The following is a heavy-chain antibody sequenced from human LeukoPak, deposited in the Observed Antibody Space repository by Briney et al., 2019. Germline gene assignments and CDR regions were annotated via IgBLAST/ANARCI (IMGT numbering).Heavy chain of an antibody. CDR2: IYYTGTT. J-gene: IGHJ4*02. CDR1: GGFISSGGYY. D-gene: IGHD3-10*01. V-gene: IGHV4-31*03. Sequence: NPSETLSLTCTVAGGFISSGGYYWSWIRQFPGESLEWIGYIYYTGTTYYNPSLKTRVTLSVDTSKNQFSLRLSSVTAADTAVCYCARDNSGVFDYWGQGTLVTVSS. CDR3: ARDNSGVFDY.